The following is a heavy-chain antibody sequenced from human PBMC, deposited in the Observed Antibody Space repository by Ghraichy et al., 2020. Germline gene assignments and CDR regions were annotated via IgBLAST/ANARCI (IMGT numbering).Heavy chain of an antibody. V-gene: IGHV3-7*01. CDR3: ARASSSSFDY. Sequence: GGSLRLSCAASGFTFSTYWMNWVRQAPGKGLERVTKIQPDGNEKYYVDSVRGRFTISRDNAKNSLFLQMNSLRPEDTAVYYCARASSSSFDYWGQGTLVTVSS. D-gene: IGHD6-6*01. J-gene: IGHJ4*02. CDR2: IQPDGNEK. CDR1: GFTFSTYW.